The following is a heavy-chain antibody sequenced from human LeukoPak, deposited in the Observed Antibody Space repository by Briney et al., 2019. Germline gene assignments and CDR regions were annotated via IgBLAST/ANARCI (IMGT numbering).Heavy chain of an antibody. V-gene: IGHV4-34*01. Sequence: PETLSLTSAAYGGSFSGYYWSWIRQPPGGRVEWRGEINHSGSTNNNPSLTSRVTISVDTSKNQFSLQLSSVTAADTAVYYGARPCRRPYYAILAGYRRGYLFADWGQGSLVTVSS. J-gene: IGHJ4*02. CDR3: ARPCRRPYYAILAGYRRGYLFAD. CDR2: INHSGST. D-gene: IGHD3-9*01. CDR1: GGSFSGYY.